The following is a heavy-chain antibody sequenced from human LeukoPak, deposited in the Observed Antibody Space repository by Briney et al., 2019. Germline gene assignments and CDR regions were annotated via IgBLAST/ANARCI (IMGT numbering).Heavy chain of an antibody. J-gene: IGHJ6*03. CDR2: IYSGGST. CDR3: ASGSGSYRTPYYYMDV. Sequence: GGSLRLSCAASGFTASSNYMSWVRQAPGKGLEWVSVIYSGGSTYYADSVKGRFTISRDNSKNTLYLQMNSLRAEDTAVYYCASGSGSYRTPYYYMDVWGTGTTVTVSS. CDR1: GFTASSNY. D-gene: IGHD3-10*01. V-gene: IGHV3-53*01.